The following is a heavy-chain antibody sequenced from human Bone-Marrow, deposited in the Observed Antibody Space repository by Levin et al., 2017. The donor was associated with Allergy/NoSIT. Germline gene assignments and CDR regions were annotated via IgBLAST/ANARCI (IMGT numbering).Heavy chain of an antibody. Sequence: GESLKISCAASGFTFSTYAMSWVRQAPGKGLEWVSAISNNGDATYYPDSVKGRFTISRGNSKNTLYLQMNSLRADDTAVYYCARESVATSYADRWGQGTLVTVSS. D-gene: IGHD5-12*01. CDR3: ARESVATSYADR. CDR2: ISNNGDAT. J-gene: IGHJ5*02. V-gene: IGHV3-23*01. CDR1: GFTFSTYA.